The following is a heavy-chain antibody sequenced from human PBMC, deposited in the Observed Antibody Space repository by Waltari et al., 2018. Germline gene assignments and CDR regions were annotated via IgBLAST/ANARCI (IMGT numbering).Heavy chain of an antibody. CDR1: GFPFSGDA. CDR2: IYSGGGST. D-gene: IGHD1-26*01. J-gene: IGHJ6*03. CDR3: AKDSEKGAGLDYYYYMDV. Sequence: EVQLLVSGGGLVQPGGSLRLSCVASGFPFSGDALSWVRQAPGKGLEWVSVIYSGGGSTYYADSVKGRFTVSRDNSKNTLYLQMNSLRAEDTAVYYCAKDSEKGAGLDYYYYMDVWGKGTTVTVSS. V-gene: IGHV3-23*03.